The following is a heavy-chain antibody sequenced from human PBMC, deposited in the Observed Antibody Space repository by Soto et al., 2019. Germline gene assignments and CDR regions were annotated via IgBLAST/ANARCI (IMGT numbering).Heavy chain of an antibody. CDR1: GGTFSSYA. D-gene: IGHD1-7*01. J-gene: IGHJ3*02. Sequence: VKVSCKASGGTFSSYAISWVRQAPGQGLEWMGGIIPIFGTANYARKFQGRVTITADKSTSTAYMELSSLRSEDTAVYYCARGSGMGTPDGSFDIWGQGTMVTVSS. CDR3: ARGSGMGTPDGSFDI. V-gene: IGHV1-69*06. CDR2: IIPIFGTA.